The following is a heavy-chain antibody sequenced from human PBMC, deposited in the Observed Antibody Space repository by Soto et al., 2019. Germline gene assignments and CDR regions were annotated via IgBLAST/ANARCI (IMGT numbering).Heavy chain of an antibody. CDR1: GFTFSNYA. CDR3: AGLEETDDY. V-gene: IGHV3-48*02. D-gene: IGHD2-21*02. Sequence: GGSLRLSCAASGFTFSNYAMNWVRQAPGKGLEWLSYISSSGSTIYYADSVKGRFTISRDNAKNSLYLQMNSLRDEDTAVYYCAGLEETDDYWGQGTLVTVSS. J-gene: IGHJ4*02. CDR2: ISSSGSTI.